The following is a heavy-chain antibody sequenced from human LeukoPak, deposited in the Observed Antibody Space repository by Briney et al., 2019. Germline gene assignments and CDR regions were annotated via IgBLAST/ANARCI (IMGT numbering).Heavy chain of an antibody. D-gene: IGHD3-22*01. J-gene: IGHJ3*02. CDR3: ARGINYYDSRPWVGFDI. CDR2: INPNSGGT. Sequence: GASVKVSCKASGYTFTGYYMHWVRQAPGQGLEWMGWINPNSGGTNYAQKFQGRVTMTRDTSISTAYMELSRLRSDGTAVYYCARGINYYDSRPWVGFDIWGQGTMVTVSS. V-gene: IGHV1-2*02. CDR1: GYTFTGYY.